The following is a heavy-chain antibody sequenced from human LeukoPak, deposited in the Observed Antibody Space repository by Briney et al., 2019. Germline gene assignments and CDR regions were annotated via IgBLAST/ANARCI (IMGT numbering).Heavy chain of an antibody. D-gene: IGHD1-26*01. CDR1: GYTFTSYG. CDR3: ARASPASGSYLAFDY. J-gene: IGHJ4*02. V-gene: IGHV1-18*01. Sequence: ASVKVSCKASGYTFTSYGISWVRQAPGQGLEWMGWISAYNGNTNYAQKLQGRVTMTTDTSTSTAYMELRSLRSDDTAVYYCARASPASGSYLAFDYWGQGTLVTVSS. CDR2: ISAYNGNT.